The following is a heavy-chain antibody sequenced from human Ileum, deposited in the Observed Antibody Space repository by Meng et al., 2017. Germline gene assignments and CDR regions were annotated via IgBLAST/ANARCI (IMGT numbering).Heavy chain of an antibody. V-gene: IGHV4-30-4*01. J-gene: IGHJ5*02. Sequence: VQLQESGPGLGKDSQTQSHTGTVPGGSISSGDYYWSWIRQPPGKGLEWIGYIFDTGPPYYSPPLRSRLSISMDTSKNQFSLRLTSVTAADTAVYYCAASLDGSRFDPWGQGTLVTVSS. CDR2: IFDTGPP. CDR3: AASLDGSRFDP. CDR1: GGSISSGDYY. D-gene: IGHD2-2*03.